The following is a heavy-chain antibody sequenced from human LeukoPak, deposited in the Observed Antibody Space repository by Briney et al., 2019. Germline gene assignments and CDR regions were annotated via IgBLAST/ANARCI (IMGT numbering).Heavy chain of an antibody. V-gene: IGHV1-2*02. Sequence: ASVKVSRKASGYTFTGYYMHWVRQAPGQGLEWMGWINPNSGGTNYAQKFQGRVTMTRDTSISTAYMELSRLRSDDTAVYYCATSRGYSGYDLGVSDYWGQGTLVTVSS. CDR2: INPNSGGT. D-gene: IGHD5-12*01. CDR3: ATSRGYSGYDLGVSDY. CDR1: GYTFTGYY. J-gene: IGHJ4*02.